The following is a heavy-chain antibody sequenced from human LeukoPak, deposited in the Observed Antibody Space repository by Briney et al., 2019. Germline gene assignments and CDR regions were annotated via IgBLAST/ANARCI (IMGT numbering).Heavy chain of an antibody. D-gene: IGHD5-18*01. J-gene: IGHJ4*02. CDR1: GDSISSINW. CDR2: IFYSGST. CDR3: ARFGYSYGRPRFDY. Sequence: SGTLSLTCAVSGDSISSINWWTWVRQPPGKALEWIGNIFYSGSTYYNPSLKSRVTISVDTSKNQFSLKLSSVTAADTAVYYCARFGYSYGRPRFDYWGQGTLVTVSS. V-gene: IGHV4-4*02.